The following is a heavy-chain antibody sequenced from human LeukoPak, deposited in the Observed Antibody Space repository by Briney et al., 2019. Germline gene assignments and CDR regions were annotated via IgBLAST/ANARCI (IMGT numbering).Heavy chain of an antibody. V-gene: IGHV3-48*02. CDR2: ISSSSSTI. Sequence: PGGSLRLSRVASGFTFSSYSMNWVRQAPGKGLEWVLYISSSSSTIHYADSVKGRFTISRDNAKNSLYLQMNSLRDEDTAVYYCARGCSVTRCYEGDYWGQGTLVTVSS. J-gene: IGHJ4*02. D-gene: IGHD2-2*01. CDR1: GFTFSSYS. CDR3: ARGCSVTRCYEGDY.